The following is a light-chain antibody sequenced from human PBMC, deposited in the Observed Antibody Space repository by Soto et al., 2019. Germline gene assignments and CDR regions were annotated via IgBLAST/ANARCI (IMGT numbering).Light chain of an antibody. CDR2: LEGSGSY. J-gene: IGLJ2*01. CDR3: ETWDSNTVV. V-gene: IGLV4-60*02. Sequence: QLVLTQSSSASASLGSSVKLTCTLSSGHSSYIIAWHQQQPGKAPRYLMKLEGSGSYNKGSGVPDRFSGSSSGAVRYLTISNLQFEDEADYYCETWDSNTVVFGGGTKLTVL. CDR1: SGHSSYI.